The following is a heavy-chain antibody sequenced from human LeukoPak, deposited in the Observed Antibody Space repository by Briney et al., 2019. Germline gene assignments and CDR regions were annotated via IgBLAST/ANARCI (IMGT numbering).Heavy chain of an antibody. CDR2: ISGSGGTT. V-gene: IGHV3-23*01. Sequence: GGSLRLSCAASGFTFSSYAMTWVRQAPGKGLEWVSAISGSGGTTYYADSVKGRFTISRDNSKNTLYLQMNSLRAEDTAVYYCANDFGVVIKAWGQGTLVTVSS. CDR3: ANDFGVVIKA. J-gene: IGHJ5*02. CDR1: GFTFSSYA. D-gene: IGHD3-3*01.